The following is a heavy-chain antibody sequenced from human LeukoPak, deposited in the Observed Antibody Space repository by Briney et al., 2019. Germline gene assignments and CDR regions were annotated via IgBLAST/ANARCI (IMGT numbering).Heavy chain of an antibody. D-gene: IGHD3-10*01. CDR1: GGSFSGYY. CDR3: ARPLMVRGVSDAFDI. J-gene: IGHJ3*02. Sequence: SETLSLTCAVYGGSFSGYYWSWIRQPPGKGLEWIGEINHSGSTNYNPSLKSRVTISVDTSKNQFSLKLSSLTAADTAVYYCARPLMVRGVSDAFDIWGQGTMVTVSS. CDR2: INHSGST. V-gene: IGHV4-34*01.